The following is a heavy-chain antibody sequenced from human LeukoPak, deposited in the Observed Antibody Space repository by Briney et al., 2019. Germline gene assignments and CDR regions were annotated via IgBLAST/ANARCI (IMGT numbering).Heavy chain of an antibody. V-gene: IGHV3-33*01. CDR1: GFTFSSYG. CDR2: IWYDGSNK. Sequence: GESLRLSCAASGFTFSSYGMHWVRQAPGKGLEWVAVIWYDGSNKYYADSVKGRFTISRDNSKNTLYLQMNSLRAEDTAVYYCARENVDTAGFDYWGQGTLVTVSS. D-gene: IGHD5-18*01. CDR3: ARENVDTAGFDY. J-gene: IGHJ4*02.